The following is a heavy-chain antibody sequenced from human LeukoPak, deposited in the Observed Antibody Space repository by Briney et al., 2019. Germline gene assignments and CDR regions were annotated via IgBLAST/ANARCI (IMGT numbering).Heavy chain of an antibody. V-gene: IGHV3-74*01. CDR3: AGAGSSFNWFDP. CDR1: GFTFSSYW. CDR2: INSDGSST. Sequence: PPGRSLRLSCAASGFTFSSYWMHWVRQAPGKGLVWVSRINSDGSSTSYADSVKGRFTISRDNAKNTLYLQMNSLRAEDTAVYYCAGAGSSFNWFDPWGQGTLVTVSS. J-gene: IGHJ5*02. D-gene: IGHD6-13*01.